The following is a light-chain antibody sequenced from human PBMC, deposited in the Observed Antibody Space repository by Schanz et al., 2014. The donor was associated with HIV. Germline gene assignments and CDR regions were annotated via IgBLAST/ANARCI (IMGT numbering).Light chain of an antibody. CDR3: QQANSFPPWT. V-gene: IGKV1-5*03. CDR1: QTIGRL. CDR2: QAS. J-gene: IGKJ1*01. Sequence: IQMTQSPSTVSASVGDRVTITCRASQTIGRLLAWYQQRPGRAPNLLIYQASALETGVPSRFSGSGSGTEFTLTISGLQPDDFATYDCQQANSFPPWTFGQGTKV.